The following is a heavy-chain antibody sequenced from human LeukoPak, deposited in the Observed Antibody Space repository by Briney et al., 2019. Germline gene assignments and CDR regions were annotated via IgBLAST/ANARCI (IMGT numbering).Heavy chain of an antibody. CDR2: IRGSSDVI. J-gene: IGHJ4*02. CDR1: GFTLSRHA. CDR3: AKGQSASSTFDC. V-gene: IGHV3-23*01. Sequence: PGGSLRLSCVASGFTLSRHAMSWVRQAPGKGLEWVSLIRGSSDVIEYADSVRGRFTISRDNSKDMVSLQLNNLRAEDTALYYCAKGQSASSTFDCWGEGTLVTVS.